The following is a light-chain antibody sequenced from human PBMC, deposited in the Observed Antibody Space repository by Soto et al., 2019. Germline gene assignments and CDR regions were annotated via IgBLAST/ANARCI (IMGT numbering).Light chain of an antibody. CDR2: GNS. V-gene: IGLV1-40*01. J-gene: IGLJ1*01. CDR3: QSYDSSLSGYV. CDR1: SSNIGAGYD. Sequence: QSVLTQPPSVSGAPGQRVTISCTGSSSNIGAGYDVPWYQQLPGTAPKLLIYGNSNRPSGVPDRFSGSKSGTSASLAITGLQPEEDADYYCQSYDSSLSGYVFGTGTKLTVL.